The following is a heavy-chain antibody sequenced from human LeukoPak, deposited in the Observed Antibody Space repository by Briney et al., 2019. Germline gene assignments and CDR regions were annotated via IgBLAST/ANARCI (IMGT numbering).Heavy chain of an antibody. Sequence: ASVKVSCKASGGTFSSYAISWVRQAPGQALESMGGIIPIFGTAKCAQKFQGRVTITGDESTSTAYMELSSLRSEDTAVHYCARRLYSSSWYSDAFDIWGQGTMVTVSS. V-gene: IGHV1-69*13. D-gene: IGHD6-13*01. CDR2: IIPIFGTA. CDR1: GGTFSSYA. CDR3: ARRLYSSSWYSDAFDI. J-gene: IGHJ3*02.